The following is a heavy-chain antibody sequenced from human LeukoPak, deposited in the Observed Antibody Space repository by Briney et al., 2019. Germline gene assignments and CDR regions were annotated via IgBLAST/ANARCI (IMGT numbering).Heavy chain of an antibody. D-gene: IGHD3-3*01. Sequence: SETLSLTCTVSGGSISSYYWSWIRQPPGKGLEWIGYIYYSGSTNYNPSLKSRVTISVDTSKNQFSLKLSSVTAADTAVYYCARANHDFWSGSYYYYYMDVWGKGTTVTVSS. CDR3: ARANHDFWSGSYYYYYMDV. J-gene: IGHJ6*03. CDR1: GGSISSYY. V-gene: IGHV4-59*01. CDR2: IYYSGST.